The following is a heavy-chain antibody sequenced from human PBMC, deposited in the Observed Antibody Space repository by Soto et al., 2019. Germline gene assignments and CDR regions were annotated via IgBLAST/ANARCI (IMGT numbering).Heavy chain of an antibody. CDR1: GFIFHDYA. CDR3: DKVTGHYPWGLDX. J-gene: IGHJ4*02. D-gene: IGHD3-9*01. Sequence: GGSLRLSFAASGFIFHDYAMSWVRQAPGKGLDWVELITSTGDRIYYAYFVKVRFTISRDNSNKTLYLQISSLGAGDSATYYCDKVTGHYPWGLDXWGRGTLVTVSX. CDR2: ITSTGDRI. V-gene: IGHV3-23*01.